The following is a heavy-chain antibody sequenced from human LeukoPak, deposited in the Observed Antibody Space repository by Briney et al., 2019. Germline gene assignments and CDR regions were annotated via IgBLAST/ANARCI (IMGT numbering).Heavy chain of an antibody. D-gene: IGHD2-2*01. CDR3: ARVGGRDTVVVPAAADYYMDV. CDR1: GGSISSGDYY. Sequence: SETLSLXCTVSGGSISSGDYYWSWIRQPPGKGLEWIGYIYDSGITYYNPSLKSRVTISVDTSKNQFSLKLSSVTAADTAVYYCARVGGRDTVVVPAAADYYMDVWGKGTTVTVSS. J-gene: IGHJ6*03. CDR2: IYDSGIT. V-gene: IGHV4-30-4*08.